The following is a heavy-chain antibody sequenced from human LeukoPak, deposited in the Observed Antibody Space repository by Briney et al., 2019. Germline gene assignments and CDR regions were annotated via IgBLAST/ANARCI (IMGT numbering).Heavy chain of an antibody. CDR1: GFTFSSYA. J-gene: IGHJ4*02. V-gene: IGHV3-23*01. Sequence: GGSLRLSCAASGFTFSSYAMSWVRQAPGKGLEWVSAISGSVGSTYYADSVKGRFTISRDNSKNTLYLQMNSLRAEDTAVYYCAKFSRQEEYYFDYWGQGTLVTVSS. CDR2: ISGSVGST. CDR3: AKFSRQEEYYFDY.